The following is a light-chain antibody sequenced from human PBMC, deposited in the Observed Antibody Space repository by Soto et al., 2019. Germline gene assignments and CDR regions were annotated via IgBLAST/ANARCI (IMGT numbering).Light chain of an antibody. CDR2: AAS. CDR1: QDIHTY. J-gene: IGKJ4*01. CDR3: QSYNNALT. V-gene: IGKV1-27*01. Sequence: DIQMTQSPSSLSASVGDRVTITCRASQDIHTYLAWYQQKPGKVPKVLISAASTLQSGVPSRFRGSGSGTDFTLTITSLQPEDVATYYCQSYNNALTFGGGTKVEF.